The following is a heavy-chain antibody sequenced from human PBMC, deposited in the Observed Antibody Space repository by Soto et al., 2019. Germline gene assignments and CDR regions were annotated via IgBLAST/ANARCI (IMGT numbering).Heavy chain of an antibody. J-gene: IGHJ4*02. CDR2: ITGTGSDT. D-gene: IGHD2-15*01. Sequence: PGGSLRLSCVASGFTFYNYSMGCVRQAPGKGLEWVSAITGTGSDTYYVDSVKGRFTISRDNSENTLYLQMNSLRAEDTAIYYCAKLRSGSWSHHYYFDYWGQATLVTVSS. CDR1: GFTFYNYS. CDR3: AKLRSGSWSHHYYFDY. V-gene: IGHV3-23*01.